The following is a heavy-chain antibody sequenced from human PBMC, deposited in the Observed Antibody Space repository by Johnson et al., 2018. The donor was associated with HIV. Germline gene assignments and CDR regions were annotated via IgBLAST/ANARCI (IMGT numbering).Heavy chain of an antibody. CDR1: GFTFSSYA. D-gene: IGHD2-2*01. CDR3: AKGGGLLSAFDI. CDR2: ISYDGRNK. J-gene: IGHJ3*02. Sequence: VQLVESGGGAVQPGRSLRLSCAASGFTFSSYAMSWVRQAPDKGLEWVAFISYDGRNKDYADSVKGRFTISRDNSKNTLYLQMNSLRAEDTAVYYCAKGGGLLSAFDIWGQGTMVTVSS. V-gene: IGHV3-30*18.